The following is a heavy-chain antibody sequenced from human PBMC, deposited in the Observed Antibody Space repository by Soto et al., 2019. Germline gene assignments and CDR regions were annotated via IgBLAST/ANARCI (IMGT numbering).Heavy chain of an antibody. Sequence: SETLSLTCTVSGGSVSNSNYYRGWIRQSPGKGLEWIGSVYYRGRSYSKSSVKSRVTISVDTSKNQFSLNLNSVTASDTAVYFCVSQRTSVLTQAYFDYWGPGALVTVSS. V-gene: IGHV4-39*01. D-gene: IGHD2-8*01. CDR3: VSQRTSVLTQAYFDY. J-gene: IGHJ4*02. CDR1: GGSVSNSNYY. CDR2: VYYRGRS.